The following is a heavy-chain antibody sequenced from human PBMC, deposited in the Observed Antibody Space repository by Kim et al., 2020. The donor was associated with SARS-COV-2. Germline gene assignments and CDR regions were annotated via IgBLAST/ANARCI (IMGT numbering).Heavy chain of an antibody. CDR3: ARATTSGWYAGYYYYGMDV. Sequence: ASVKVSCKASGYTFTSYAMHWVRQAPGQRLEWMGWINAGNGNTKYSQKFQGRVTITRDTSASTAYMELSSLRSEDTAVYYCARATTSGWYAGYYYYGMDVWGQGTTVTVSS. J-gene: IGHJ6*02. CDR2: INAGNGNT. CDR1: GYTFTSYA. D-gene: IGHD6-19*01. V-gene: IGHV1-3*01.